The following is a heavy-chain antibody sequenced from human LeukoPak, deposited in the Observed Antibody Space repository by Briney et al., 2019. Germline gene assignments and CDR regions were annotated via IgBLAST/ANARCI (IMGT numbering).Heavy chain of an antibody. Sequence: ASVKVSCKASGGTFSSYAISWVRQAPGQGLEWMGRINPSSGSTAYAQKFQDRLTLTRDMSASTLYMELSSLGSEDTAVYYCARRGDRGNHADYWGQGTLVTVSS. J-gene: IGHJ4*02. D-gene: IGHD1-14*01. V-gene: IGHV1-46*01. CDR1: GGTFSSYA. CDR2: INPSSGST. CDR3: ARRGDRGNHADY.